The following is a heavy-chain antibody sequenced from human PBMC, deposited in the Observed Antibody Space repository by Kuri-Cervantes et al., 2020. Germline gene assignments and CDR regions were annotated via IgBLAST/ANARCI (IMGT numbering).Heavy chain of an antibody. D-gene: IGHD6-19*01. Sequence: SLKISCAASGFTFSSYGMHWVRQAPGKGLEWVSGISWNSGSIGYADSVKGRFTISRDNAKNSLYLQMNSLRAEDTALYYCAKGKGDEIAVARYYYYGMDVWGKGTTVTVSS. CDR2: ISWNSGSI. J-gene: IGHJ6*04. CDR1: GFTFSSYG. V-gene: IGHV3-9*01. CDR3: AKGKGDEIAVARYYYYGMDV.